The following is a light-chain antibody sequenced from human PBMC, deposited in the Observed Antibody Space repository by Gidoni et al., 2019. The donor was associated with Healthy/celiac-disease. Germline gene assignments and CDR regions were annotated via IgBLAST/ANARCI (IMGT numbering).Light chain of an antibody. CDR3: QVWDSSDHVV. CDR1: NIGSES. J-gene: IGLJ2*01. CDR2: YDT. V-gene: IGLV3-21*04. Sequence: SYVLTQPPSEAVAPGQTARITCGGNNIGSESLFWYPKKPGQAPVLVIYYDTDRPSGIPDRISGSNSGDTATRTISRVEAGDEADYYCQVWDSSDHVVFGGGTKLTVL.